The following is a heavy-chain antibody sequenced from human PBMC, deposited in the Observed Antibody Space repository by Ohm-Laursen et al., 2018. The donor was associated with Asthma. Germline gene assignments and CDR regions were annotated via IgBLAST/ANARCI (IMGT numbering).Heavy chain of an antibody. CDR1: GYTFTGYY. CDR3: ARVGIVGAKRSFDY. Sequence: GASVKVSCKASGYTFTGYYMHWVRQAPGQGLEWMGRINPNSGGTNYAQKFQGRVTMTRDTSISTAYMELSRLRSDDTAVYYCARVGIVGAKRSFDYWGQGTLVTVSS. V-gene: IGHV1-2*06. CDR2: INPNSGGT. D-gene: IGHD1-26*01. J-gene: IGHJ4*02.